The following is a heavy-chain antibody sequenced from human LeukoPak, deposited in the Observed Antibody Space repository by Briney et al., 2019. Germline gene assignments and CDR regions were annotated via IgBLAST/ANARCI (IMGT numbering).Heavy chain of an antibody. V-gene: IGHV4-30-4*08. CDR2: IIYSGST. CDR1: GGSINNGNYY. Sequence: PSQTLSLTCTVSGGSINNGNYYWSWIRHHPGKGLEWIGNIIYSGSTYYNPSLKSRVTIAVDTSKNHFSLTLRSVTAADTAVYYCARHWPYSSSWFDYWGQGALITVSS. D-gene: IGHD6-13*01. CDR3: ARHWPYSSSWFDY. J-gene: IGHJ4*02.